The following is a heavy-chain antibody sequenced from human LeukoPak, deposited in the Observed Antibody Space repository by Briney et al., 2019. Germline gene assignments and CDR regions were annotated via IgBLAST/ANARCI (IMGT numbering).Heavy chain of an antibody. CDR3: ARDRNTDFWSGYYTNYCDY. V-gene: IGHV3-7*01. D-gene: IGHD3-3*01. CDR1: GFTLSTYW. CDR2: IKQDGSEK. Sequence: PGGSLRLSCAASGFTLSTYWMNWVRQAPGKGLEWVATIKQDGSEKYYVDSVKGRFTISRDNAKNSLYLKMNSLRAEDTAVYYCARDRNTDFWSGYYTNYCDYWGQGTLVTVSS. J-gene: IGHJ4*02.